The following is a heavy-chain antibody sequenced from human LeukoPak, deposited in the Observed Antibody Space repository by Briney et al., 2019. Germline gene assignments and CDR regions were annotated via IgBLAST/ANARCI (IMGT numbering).Heavy chain of an antibody. V-gene: IGHV4-39*01. D-gene: IGHD5-18*01. Sequence: PSETLSLTCTVSGGSMSSSSYYWGWVRQPPGKGLEWIGNIYYSGTYYNPSLTSRVTIYIDTSKNQFSLKLSSVIVADTAVYYCARHLGYIYGAPFDYWGQGTLLTVSS. CDR3: ARHLGYIYGAPFDY. CDR1: GGSMSSSSYY. CDR2: IYYSGT. J-gene: IGHJ4*02.